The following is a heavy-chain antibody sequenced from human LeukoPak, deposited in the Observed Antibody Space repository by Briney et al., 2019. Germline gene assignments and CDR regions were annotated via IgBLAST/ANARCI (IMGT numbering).Heavy chain of an antibody. CDR3: LRDRGYSTYDC. D-gene: IGHD6-13*01. CDR1: AFTFSYYW. V-gene: IGHV3-7*01. CDR2: IKQDGSVK. Sequence: GGSLRLSCAASAFTFSYYWMNWVRQAPGKGLEWVASIKQDGSVKYYVDPVNGRFTIYRDKAKNCLYMQMNTLRAEDTAVYYCLRDRGYSTYDCWGQGNLVTVSS. J-gene: IGHJ4*02.